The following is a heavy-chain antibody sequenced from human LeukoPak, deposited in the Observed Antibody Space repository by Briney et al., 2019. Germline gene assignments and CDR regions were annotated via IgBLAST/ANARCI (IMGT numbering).Heavy chain of an antibody. V-gene: IGHV3-53*05. J-gene: IGHJ5*02. Sequence: GGSLRLSCAASGFTVSSNYMSWVRQAPGKGLEWVSVIYSGGSTYYADSVKGRFTISRDNSKNTLYLQMNSLRAEDTAVYYCARSPPRGGSSHGLFDWFDPWGQGTLVTVSS. CDR1: GFTVSSNY. D-gene: IGHD5-12*01. CDR3: ARSPPRGGSSHGLFDWFDP. CDR2: IYSGGST.